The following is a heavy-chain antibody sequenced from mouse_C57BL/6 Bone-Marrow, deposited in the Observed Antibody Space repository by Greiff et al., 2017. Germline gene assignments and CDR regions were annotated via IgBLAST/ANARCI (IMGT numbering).Heavy chain of an antibody. J-gene: IGHJ2*01. D-gene: IGHD2-5*01. CDR3: ARHSTYYSNYNY. CDR1: GFTFSSYT. V-gene: IGHV5-9*01. Sequence: EVQLVESGGGLVKPGGSLKLSCAASGFTFSSYTMSWDRQTPEKRLEWVATISGGGGNTYYPDSVKGRFTISRDNAKNTLYLQMSSLRSEDTALYYCARHSTYYSNYNYWGQGTTLTVSA. CDR2: ISGGGGNT.